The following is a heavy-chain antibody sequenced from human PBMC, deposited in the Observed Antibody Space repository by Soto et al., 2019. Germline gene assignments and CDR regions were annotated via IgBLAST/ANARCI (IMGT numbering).Heavy chain of an antibody. V-gene: IGHV1-58*01. CDR1: GFTFTSSA. CDR3: AEDLLGRWGIYYYYGRDV. CDR2: IVVGSGNT. J-gene: IGHJ6*02. D-gene: IGHD2-8*02. Sequence: ASVKVSCKASGFTFTSSAVQCVRQARGQRLEWIGWIVVGSGNTNYAQKFQERVTITRDMSTSTAYMELSSLRSEDTAVYYCAEDLLGRWGIYYYYGRDVWVQGTRVTFS.